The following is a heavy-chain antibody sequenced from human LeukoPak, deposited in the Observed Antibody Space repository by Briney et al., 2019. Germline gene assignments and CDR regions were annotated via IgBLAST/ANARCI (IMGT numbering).Heavy chain of an antibody. CDR2: IYWDDDK. Sequence: SGPTLVNPTQTLTLTCNFSGFSLDTTGVGVAWIRQPPGKALECLGIIYWDDDKRYSPSLKSRLAITKDASKNQVVLIMTNMDPVDTATYLCAHFKLGLDYSFDFWGQGALVTVSS. D-gene: IGHD1-7*01. V-gene: IGHV2-5*02. J-gene: IGHJ4*02. CDR3: AHFKLGLDYSFDF. CDR1: GFSLDTTGVG.